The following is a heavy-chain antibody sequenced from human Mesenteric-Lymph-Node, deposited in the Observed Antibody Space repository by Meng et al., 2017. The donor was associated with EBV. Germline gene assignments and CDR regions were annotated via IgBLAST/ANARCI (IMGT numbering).Heavy chain of an antibody. V-gene: IGHV3-30*18. D-gene: IGHD3-10*01. CDR2: VGGIISYDGSNE. Sequence: QVQLVESXXGVVQPGXSLRLSCXASGFTFSDYGMHWVRQAPGKGLEWVAVVGGIISYDGSNEYYADSVKGRFTISRDNSKNTLYLQMNSLRVEDTAVYYCAKEYPMVRGVNPHYLDYWGHGTLVTVSS. CDR3: AKEYPMVRGVNPHYLDY. CDR1: GFTFSDYG. J-gene: IGHJ4*03.